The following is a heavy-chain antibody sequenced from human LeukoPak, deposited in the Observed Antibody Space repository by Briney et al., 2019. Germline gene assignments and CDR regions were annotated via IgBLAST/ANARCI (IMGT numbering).Heavy chain of an antibody. CDR3: AKDVSPFYYDSSGTIDY. J-gene: IGHJ4*02. V-gene: IGHV3-23*01. CDR1: GFTFSSYA. D-gene: IGHD3-22*01. CDR2: ISGSGAST. Sequence: GGSLRLSCAASGFTFSSYAMSWVRQAPGKGLEWVSAISGSGASTYYADSVKGRFTISRDNSKNTLYLQMNSLRAEDTAVYYCAKDVSPFYYDSSGTIDYWGQGTLVTVSS.